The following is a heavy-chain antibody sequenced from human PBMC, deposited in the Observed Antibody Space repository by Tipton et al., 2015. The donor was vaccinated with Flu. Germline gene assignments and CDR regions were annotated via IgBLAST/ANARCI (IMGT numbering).Heavy chain of an antibody. Sequence: SLRLSCAASGFPFNNYAMAWVRQAPGKGLEWVSGFSGSGDTPYYADSVKGRFTISRDNSRNTLYLQMNSLRAEDTAVYFCAKDQRYCSGTNCYGNDAFDVWGQGTLVTVSS. D-gene: IGHD2-2*01. J-gene: IGHJ3*01. CDR3: AKDQRYCSGTNCYGNDAFDV. V-gene: IGHV3-23*01. CDR1: GFPFNNYA. CDR2: FSGSGDTP.